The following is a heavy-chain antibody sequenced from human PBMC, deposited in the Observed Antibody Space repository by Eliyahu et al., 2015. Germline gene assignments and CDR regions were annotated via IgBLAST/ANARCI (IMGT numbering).Heavy chain of an antibody. Sequence: QVQLQQWAAGLLKPSETLSLTCAVYGGSFSGYYWNWIRQSPGKGLEWIGEINPSGSTNHNPSLKSRVTISVDTSKNQFSLKLSSVTAADTAVYYCATRGSMGNGYWGQGTLVTVSS. V-gene: IGHV4-34*01. D-gene: IGHD2-8*01. CDR3: ATRGSMGNGY. J-gene: IGHJ4*02. CDR2: INPSGST. CDR1: GGSFSGYY.